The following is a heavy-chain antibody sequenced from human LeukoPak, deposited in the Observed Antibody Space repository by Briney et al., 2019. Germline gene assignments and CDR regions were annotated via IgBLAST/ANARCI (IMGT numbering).Heavy chain of an antibody. CDR1: AFSFSSYG. CDR2: IWSDGSIK. CDR3: ARDLGYAPDY. V-gene: IGHV3-33*01. D-gene: IGHD3-16*01. J-gene: IGHJ4*02. Sequence: GGSLRLSCAVSAFSFSSYGMHWVRQAPGKGLEWVAVIWSDGSIKFYGDSVKGRFTISRDNSKNTLYLQMDSLRAEDTAIYYCARDLGYAPDYWGQGTLVTVSS.